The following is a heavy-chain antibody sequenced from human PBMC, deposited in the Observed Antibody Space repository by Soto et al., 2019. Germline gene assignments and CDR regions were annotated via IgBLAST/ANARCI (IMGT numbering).Heavy chain of an antibody. J-gene: IGHJ4*02. V-gene: IGHV3-48*02. CDR3: ARGPRYCGGTTCYLDY. Sequence: GGSLRLSCAASGFSFSSHSVKWVRQAPGKGLEWVSYISSSGSTIYYADSVKGRFTISRDNAKNSLYLQMNSLRDDDTAVYYCARGPRYCGGTTCYLDYWGQGALVTVSS. CDR2: ISSSGSTI. CDR1: GFSFSSHS. D-gene: IGHD2-21*01.